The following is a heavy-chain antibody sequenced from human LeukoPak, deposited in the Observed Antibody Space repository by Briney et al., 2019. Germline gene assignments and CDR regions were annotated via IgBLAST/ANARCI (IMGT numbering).Heavy chain of an antibody. Sequence: GGSLSLSCAASGFTFSSYWMHWVRQAPGKGLVWVSCINIVGSSTSYADSVKGRFTISRDNAKNTLYLQMNSLRAEDTAVYYCARDERNYYDSSGYHYYFDYWGQGTLVTVSS. D-gene: IGHD3-22*01. CDR2: INIVGSST. CDR3: ARDERNYYDSSGYHYYFDY. CDR1: GFTFSSYW. J-gene: IGHJ4*02. V-gene: IGHV3-74*01.